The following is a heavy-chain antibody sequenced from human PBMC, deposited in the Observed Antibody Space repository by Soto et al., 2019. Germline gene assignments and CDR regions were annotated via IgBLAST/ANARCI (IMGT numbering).Heavy chain of an antibody. CDR1: GDSVSSNSAA. CDR2: TYYRSRWYN. Sequence: QVQLQESGPGLVKPSQTLSLNCAISGDSVSSNSAAWNWIRLSPSRGLEWLARTYYRSRWYNDYAVSVSSRITVNPDTAKNQFSLQLTSVTPEDTAVYYFAGTTSHQWYYMDVWGKGTTVTVSS. CDR3: AGTTSHQWYYMDV. J-gene: IGHJ6*03. V-gene: IGHV6-1*01. D-gene: IGHD1-7*01.